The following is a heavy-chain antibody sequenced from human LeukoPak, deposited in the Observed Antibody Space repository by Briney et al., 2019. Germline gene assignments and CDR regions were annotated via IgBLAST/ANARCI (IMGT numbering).Heavy chain of an antibody. CDR1: GFTFSSYA. Sequence: GGSLRLSCAASGFTFSSYAMHWVRQAPGKGLEWVAVISYDGSNKYYADSVKGRFTISRDNSKNTLYLQMNSLRSEDTAVYYCATDRYCSSTSCYDFDYWGQGTLVTVSS. J-gene: IGHJ4*02. D-gene: IGHD2-2*01. CDR2: ISYDGSNK. CDR3: ATDRYCSSTSCYDFDY. V-gene: IGHV3-30-3*01.